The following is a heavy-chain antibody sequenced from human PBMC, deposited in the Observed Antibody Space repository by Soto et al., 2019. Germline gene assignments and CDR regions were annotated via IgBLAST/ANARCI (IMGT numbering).Heavy chain of an antibody. J-gene: IGHJ6*02. CDR2: INPSGGST. D-gene: IGHD3-9*01. CDR1: GYTFTSYY. V-gene: IGHV1-46*01. Sequence: GASVKVSCKASGYTFTSYYMHWVRQAPGQGLEWMGIINPSGGSTSYAQKFQGRVTMTRDTSTSTVYMELSSLRSEDTAVYYCARGCRPYYDILTGYPSPRYGMDVWGQGTTVTVSS. CDR3: ARGCRPYYDILTGYPSPRYGMDV.